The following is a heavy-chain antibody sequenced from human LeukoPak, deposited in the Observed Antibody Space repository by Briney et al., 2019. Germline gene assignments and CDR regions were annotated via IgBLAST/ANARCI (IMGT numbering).Heavy chain of an antibody. J-gene: IGHJ4*02. CDR2: IKQDGSEK. CDR1: GFTFSTYR. CDR3: VRDYRGGWNDY. V-gene: IGHV3-7*01. Sequence: PGGSLRLSCAASGFTFSTYRMSWVRQAPGKGLEWVANIKQDGSEKHYVDSVKGRFTISRDNAKNSLFLQMNNLRVDDTAVYYCVRDYRGGWNDYWGQGTLVTVSS. D-gene: IGHD1-26*01.